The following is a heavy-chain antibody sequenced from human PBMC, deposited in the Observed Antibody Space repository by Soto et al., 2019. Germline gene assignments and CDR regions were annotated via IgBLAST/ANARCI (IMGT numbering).Heavy chain of an antibody. D-gene: IGHD4-17*01. V-gene: IGHV4-30-4*01. CDR2: IYYSGST. CDR1: GGSISSGDYY. Sequence: SETLSLTCTVSGGSISSGDYYWSWIRQPPGKGLEWIGYIYYSGSTYYNPSLKSRVTISVDTSKNQFSLKLSSVTAADTAMYYCARHPTVTTWGADYYYYYMDVWGKGTTVTVSS. J-gene: IGHJ6*03. CDR3: ARHPTVTTWGADYYYYYMDV.